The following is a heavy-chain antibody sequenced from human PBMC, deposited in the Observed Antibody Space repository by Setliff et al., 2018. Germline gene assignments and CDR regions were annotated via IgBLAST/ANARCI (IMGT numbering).Heavy chain of an antibody. CDR3: ARDRRDYIGAGSSEIDYYYYYYMDV. V-gene: IGHV4-34*11. D-gene: IGHD3-10*01. CDR2: ISPGRSI. J-gene: IGHJ6*03. Sequence: SETLSLTCAVYGGSFSGYSWSWIRQPPGKGLEWIGSISPGRSINYNPSLRSRVTISGDTSKNQISLNLSSGTAADTAVYYCARDRRDYIGAGSSEIDYYYYYYMDVWGKGTTVTVSS. CDR1: GGSFSGYS.